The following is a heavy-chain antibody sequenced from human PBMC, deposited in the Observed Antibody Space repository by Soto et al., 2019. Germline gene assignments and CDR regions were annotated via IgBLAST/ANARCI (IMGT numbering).Heavy chain of an antibody. D-gene: IGHD5-12*01. Sequence: QVQLQESGPGLVKPSQALSLTCTVSGGYISSGGYYWSWIRQHPGKGLEWIGYIYYSGSTYYNPSLNSRVSISVDTSKNQFSLKLSSVTAADTAVYYCAREDGYNYGYFDYWGQGTLVTVSS. J-gene: IGHJ4*02. CDR1: GGYISSGGYY. V-gene: IGHV4-31*03. CDR3: AREDGYNYGYFDY. CDR2: IYYSGST.